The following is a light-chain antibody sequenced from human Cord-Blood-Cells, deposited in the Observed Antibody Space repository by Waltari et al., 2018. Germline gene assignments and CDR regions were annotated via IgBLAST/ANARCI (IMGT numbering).Light chain of an antibody. J-gene: IGLJ1*01. CDR2: EVS. Sequence: QSALTQPASVSGSPGQSITISCTGTSSDVGGYNYGSWYQQHPGKAPKLMIYEVSNRPSGVSNRFSGSKSGNTASLTISGLQAEDEADYYCSSYTSSSTLFGTGTKVTVL. CDR1: SSDVGGYNY. CDR3: SSYTSSSTL. V-gene: IGLV2-14*01.